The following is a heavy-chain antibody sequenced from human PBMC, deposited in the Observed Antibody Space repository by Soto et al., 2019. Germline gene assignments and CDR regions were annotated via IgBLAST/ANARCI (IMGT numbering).Heavy chain of an antibody. Sequence: QITLKESGPTLVQPTQTLTLTCSFSRFSLITTGAGVGWIRQPPGKAPEWLALIYWDGEKRYSPALKSRLTITKDSSKNQVVLTMTNMDPVDTATYYCARRQSIMIRGANAFDIWGQGTFLSVSS. J-gene: IGHJ3*02. CDR3: ARRQSIMIRGANAFDI. CDR1: RFSLITTGAG. CDR2: IYWDGEK. V-gene: IGHV2-5*02. D-gene: IGHD3-10*01.